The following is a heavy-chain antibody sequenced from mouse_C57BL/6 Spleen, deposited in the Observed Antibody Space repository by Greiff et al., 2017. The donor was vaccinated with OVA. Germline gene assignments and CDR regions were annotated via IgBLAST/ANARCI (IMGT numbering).Heavy chain of an antibody. J-gene: IGHJ2*01. V-gene: IGHV1-76*01. CDR3: ARGVTGSFDY. CDR1: GYTFTDYY. CDR2: IYPGSGNT. D-gene: IGHD2-2*01. Sequence: VKLMESGAELVRPGASVKLSCKASGYTFTDYYINWVKQRPGQGLEWIARIYPGSGNTYYNEKFKGKATLTAEKSSSTAYMQLSSLTSEDSAVYFCARGVTGSFDYWGQGTTLTVSS.